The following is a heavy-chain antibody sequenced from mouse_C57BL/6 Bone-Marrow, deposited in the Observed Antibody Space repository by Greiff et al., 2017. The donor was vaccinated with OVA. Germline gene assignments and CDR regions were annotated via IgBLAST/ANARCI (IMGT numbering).Heavy chain of an antibody. Sequence: VQLQQSGPELVKPGASVKISCKASGYTFTDYYMNWVKQSHGKSLEWIGDINPNNGGTSYNQKFKGKATLTVDKSSSTAYMELRSLTSEDSAVYYCAGIYYYGSYYAMDYWGQGTSVTVSS. CDR1: GYTFTDYY. V-gene: IGHV1-26*01. D-gene: IGHD1-1*01. J-gene: IGHJ4*01. CDR3: AGIYYYGSYYAMDY. CDR2: INPNNGGT.